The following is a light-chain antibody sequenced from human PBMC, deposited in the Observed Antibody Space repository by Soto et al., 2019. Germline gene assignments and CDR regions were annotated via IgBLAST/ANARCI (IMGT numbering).Light chain of an antibody. J-gene: IGKJ1*01. Sequence: DIQMTQSPSSLSASVGDRVTITCRASQSISNYLNWYQQKPGKAPKVLIYAASSLQSGVPSRFSGSGSGTHFILTITSLQPEDIATYYCQQSYSSPTWTIGHGTKVDTK. CDR1: QSISNY. CDR3: QQSYSSPTWT. CDR2: AAS. V-gene: IGKV1-39*01.